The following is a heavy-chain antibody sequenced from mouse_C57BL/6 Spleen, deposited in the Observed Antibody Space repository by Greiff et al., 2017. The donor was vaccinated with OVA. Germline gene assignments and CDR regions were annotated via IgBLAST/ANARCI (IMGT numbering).Heavy chain of an antibody. Sequence: EVNLVESGGGLVKPGGSLKLSCAASGFTFSSYAMSWVRQTPEKRLEWVATISDGGSYTYYPDNVKGRFTISRDNAKNNLYLQMSHLKSEDTAMYYCARDGNYPYYFDYWGQGTTLTVSS. D-gene: IGHD2-1*01. CDR1: GFTFSSYA. J-gene: IGHJ2*01. CDR3: ARDGNYPYYFDY. CDR2: ISDGGSYT. V-gene: IGHV5-4*01.